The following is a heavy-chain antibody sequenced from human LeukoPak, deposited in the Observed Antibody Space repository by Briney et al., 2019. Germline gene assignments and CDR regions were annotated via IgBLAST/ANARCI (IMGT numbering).Heavy chain of an antibody. D-gene: IGHD3-3*02. CDR1: GFTFSSSE. Sequence: GGSLRLSCVASGFTFSSSEMNWVRQAPGKGLEWISYITSSSRTIWYADSVKGRFTISRDNAKNSLYLQVNSLRADDTAVYYCESLALVSAGSWGQGTLVTVSS. J-gene: IGHJ5*02. CDR2: ITSSSRTI. V-gene: IGHV3-48*01. CDR3: ESLALVSAGS.